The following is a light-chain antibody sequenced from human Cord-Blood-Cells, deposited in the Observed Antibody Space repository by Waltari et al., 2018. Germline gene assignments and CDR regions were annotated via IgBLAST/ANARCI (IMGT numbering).Light chain of an antibody. CDR2: EVS. CDR1: SRDAGGYNY. CDR3: SSYTSSSTYV. V-gene: IGLV2-14*01. Sequence: QSALTQPASVSGSPGQSLTLSCTGNSRDAGGYNYVSWYQQHPGKAPKLMIYEVSNRPSGVSNRFSGSKSGNTASLTISGLQAEDEADYYCSSYTSSSTYVFGTGTKVTVL. J-gene: IGLJ1*01.